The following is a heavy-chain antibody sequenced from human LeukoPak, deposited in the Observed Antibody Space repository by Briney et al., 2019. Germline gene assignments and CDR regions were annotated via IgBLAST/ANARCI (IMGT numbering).Heavy chain of an antibody. J-gene: IGHJ6*03. CDR2: FYNSGST. CDR1: GGSISSYY. Sequence: SETLSLTCTVSGGSISSYYWSWIRQPPGKGLEWIGYFYNSGSTNYNPSLKSRVTMSVDTSKNQFSLKLSSVTAADTAVYYCVRVIGAPNYYYYMDVWGKGTTVTVSS. D-gene: IGHD3-22*01. CDR3: VRVIGAPNYYYYMDV. V-gene: IGHV4-59*12.